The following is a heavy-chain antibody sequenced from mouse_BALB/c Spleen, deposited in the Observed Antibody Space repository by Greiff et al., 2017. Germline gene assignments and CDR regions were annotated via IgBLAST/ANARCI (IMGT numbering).Heavy chain of an antibody. D-gene: IGHD2-3*01. CDR2: IRLKSNNYAT. CDR1: GFTFSNYW. Sequence: EVKLVESGGGLVQPGGSMKLSCVASGFTFSNYWMNWVRQSPEKGLEWVAEIRLKSNNYATHYAASVKGRFTISRDDSKSSVYLQMNNLRAEDTGIYYCTSLYDGYYIAYWGQGTLVTVSA. V-gene: IGHV6-6*02. CDR3: TSLYDGYYIAY. J-gene: IGHJ3*01.